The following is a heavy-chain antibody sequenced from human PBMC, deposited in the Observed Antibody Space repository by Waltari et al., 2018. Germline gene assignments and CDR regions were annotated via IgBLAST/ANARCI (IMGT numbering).Heavy chain of an antibody. Sequence: QVQLVQSGAEVKKPGSSVKVSCKASGGTFSSYTISWVRQAPGQGLEWMGRIIPILGIANYAQKFQGRVTITADKSTSTAYMELSSLRSEDTAVYYCARGVWDFWSGYLDYWGQGTLVTVSS. V-gene: IGHV1-69*02. J-gene: IGHJ4*02. CDR2: IIPILGIA. CDR3: ARGVWDFWSGYLDY. CDR1: GGTFSSYT. D-gene: IGHD3-3*01.